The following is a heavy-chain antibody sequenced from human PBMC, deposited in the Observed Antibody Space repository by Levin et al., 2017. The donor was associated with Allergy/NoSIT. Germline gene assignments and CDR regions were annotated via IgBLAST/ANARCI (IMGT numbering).Heavy chain of an antibody. Sequence: SETLSLTCSVSGGSISSDYWTWIRQPPGKGLEWIGSVYYSGSANYANYNPSLKSRVTISVDTSKNQFSLKLSSVTAADTAVYYCARDFSLDYWGQGTLVTVSS. CDR1: GGSISSDY. CDR3: ARDFSLDY. CDR2: VYYSGSANYA. D-gene: IGHD3-3*01. V-gene: IGHV4-59*01. J-gene: IGHJ4*02.